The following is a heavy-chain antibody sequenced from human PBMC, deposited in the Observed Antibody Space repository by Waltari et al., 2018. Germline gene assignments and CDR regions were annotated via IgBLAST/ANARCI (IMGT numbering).Heavy chain of an antibody. V-gene: IGHV3-21*01. D-gene: IGHD3-22*01. CDR3: AREVSYDSSGYYLLDAFDI. CDR1: GFTFSSYS. Sequence: EVQLVESGGGLVKPGGSLRLSCAASGFTFSSYSMTWVRQAPGTGREWVSSISSSSSYIYYADSVKGRFTISRDNAKNSLYLQMNSLRAEDTAVYYCAREVSYDSSGYYLLDAFDIWGQGTMVTVSS. CDR2: ISSSSSYI. J-gene: IGHJ3*02.